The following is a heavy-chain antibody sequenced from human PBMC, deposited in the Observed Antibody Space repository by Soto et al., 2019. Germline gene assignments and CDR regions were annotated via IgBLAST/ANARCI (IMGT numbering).Heavy chain of an antibody. CDR2: INHSGST. J-gene: IGHJ4*02. V-gene: IGHV4-34*01. Sequence: SETLSLTCAVYGGSFSGYYWSWIRQPPGKGLEWIGEINHSGSTNYNPSLKSRVTISVDTSKNQFSLKLSSVTAADTAVYYCASKSDKALDYWGQGTLVTVSS. CDR3: ASKSDKALDY. D-gene: IGHD6-6*01. CDR1: GGSFSGYY.